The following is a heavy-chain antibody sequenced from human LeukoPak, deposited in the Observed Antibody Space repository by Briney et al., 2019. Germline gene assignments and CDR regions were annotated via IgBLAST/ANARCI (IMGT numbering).Heavy chain of an antibody. Sequence: KASETLSLTCAVYGGSFSGFYWTWIRQSPGEGRQWIGEINNSGSTNCHPSLKSRVTLSVDTSKNQFSLKLTPVTAADTAVYYCARARETEAIDYWSQGTLVTVSS. V-gene: IGHV4-34*01. J-gene: IGHJ4*02. CDR1: GGSFSGFY. CDR2: INNSGST. CDR3: ARARETEAIDY.